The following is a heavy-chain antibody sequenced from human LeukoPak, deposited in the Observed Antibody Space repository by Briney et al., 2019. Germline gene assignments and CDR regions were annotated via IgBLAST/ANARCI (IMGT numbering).Heavy chain of an antibody. D-gene: IGHD2-8*01. CDR1: GYTFTSYY. CDR3: ANPLAPVMQNAFDI. Sequence: ASVKVSCKASGYTFTSYYIHWVRQAPGQGLEWMGIINPSGGSTDYAQKFQGRVTVTRDTSTSTVYMELSSLRSEDTAIYYCANPLAPVMQNAFDIWGQGTMVTVSS. J-gene: IGHJ3*02. V-gene: IGHV1-46*01. CDR2: INPSGGST.